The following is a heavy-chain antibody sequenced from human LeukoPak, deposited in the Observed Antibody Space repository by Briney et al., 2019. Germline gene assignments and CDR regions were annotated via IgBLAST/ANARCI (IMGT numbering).Heavy chain of an antibody. CDR3: ATGYCSGGSCYLDVYYFDY. CDR2: FDPEDGET. V-gene: IGHV1-24*01. Sequence: ASVKVSCKVSGYTLTELSMHWVRQAPGKGLEWMGGFDPEDGETIYAQKFQGRVTMTEDTSTDTAYMELSSLRSEDTAVYYCATGYCSGGSCYLDVYYFDYWGQGTLITVSS. CDR1: GYTLTELS. J-gene: IGHJ4*02. D-gene: IGHD2-15*01.